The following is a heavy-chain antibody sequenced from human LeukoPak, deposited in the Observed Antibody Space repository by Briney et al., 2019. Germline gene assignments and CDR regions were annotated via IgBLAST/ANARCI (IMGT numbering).Heavy chain of an antibody. J-gene: IGHJ3*02. V-gene: IGHV3-48*02. CDR1: GFSFRSYS. CDR3: ARYYYDSSASYYGAFDI. Sequence: PGGSLRLSCAASGFSFRSYSMNWVRQAPGQGLEWVSYISSRSNTIYYADSVKDRFTISRDNAKNSLYLQMNGLRDEDTAVYFCARYYYDSSASYYGAFDIWGQGTMVTVSS. CDR2: ISSRSNTI. D-gene: IGHD3-22*01.